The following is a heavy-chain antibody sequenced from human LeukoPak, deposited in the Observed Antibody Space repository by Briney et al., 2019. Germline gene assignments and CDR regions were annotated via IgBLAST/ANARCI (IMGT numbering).Heavy chain of an antibody. V-gene: IGHV1-18*01. CDR2: ISAYNGNT. CDR1: GYTFTSYG. CDR3: AREASVPNYDSSGYYYSTPFDY. D-gene: IGHD3-22*01. J-gene: IGHJ4*02. Sequence: EASVKVSCEASGYTFTSYGISWVRQAPGQGLEWMGWISAYNGNTNYAQKLQGRVTMTTDTSTSTAYMELRSLRSDDTAVYYCAREASVPNYDSSGYYYSTPFDYWGQGTLVTVSS.